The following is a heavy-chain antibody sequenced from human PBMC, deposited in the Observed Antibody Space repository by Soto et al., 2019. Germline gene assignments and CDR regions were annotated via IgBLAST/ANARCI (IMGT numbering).Heavy chain of an antibody. CDR1: GGSISSYY. CDR2: MYATGST. D-gene: IGHD6-6*01. CDR3: ASLGVEYSSSPDGVDV. J-gene: IGHJ6*02. V-gene: IGHV4-4*07. Sequence: PSETLSLTCTVSGGSISSYYWSWIRQPAGRGLEWIGRMYATGSTNYNPSLKSRVTMSVDTSKNQFSLNLTFVTAADTAVYYCASLGVEYSSSPDGVDVWGQGTTVTVSS.